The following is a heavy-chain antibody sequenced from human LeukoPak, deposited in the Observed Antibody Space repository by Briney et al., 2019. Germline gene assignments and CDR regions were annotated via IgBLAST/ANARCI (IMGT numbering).Heavy chain of an antibody. CDR3: ARVVRGHYSNYRVGWFDP. CDR1: GGSFSGYY. V-gene: IGHV4-34*01. J-gene: IGHJ5*02. D-gene: IGHD4-11*01. Sequence: EPSETLSLTCAVYGGSFSGYYWSWIRQPPGKGLEWIGEINHSGSTNYNPSLKSRVTISVDTSKNQFSLKLSSVTAADTAVYYCARVVRGHYSNYRVGWFDPWGQGTLVTVSS. CDR2: INHSGST.